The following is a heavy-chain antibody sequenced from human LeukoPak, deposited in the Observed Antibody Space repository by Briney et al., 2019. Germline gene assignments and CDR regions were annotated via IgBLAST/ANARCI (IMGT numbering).Heavy chain of an antibody. Sequence: SVKVSCKASGGTFSSYAISWVRQAPGQGLEWMGGIIPIFGTANYAQKFQGRVTITADESTSTAYMELSSLRSEDTAVYYCAGEVVVAAPFLYNWFDPWGQGTLVTVSS. J-gene: IGHJ5*02. CDR1: GGTFSSYA. D-gene: IGHD2-15*01. V-gene: IGHV1-69*13. CDR3: AGEVVVAAPFLYNWFDP. CDR2: IIPIFGTA.